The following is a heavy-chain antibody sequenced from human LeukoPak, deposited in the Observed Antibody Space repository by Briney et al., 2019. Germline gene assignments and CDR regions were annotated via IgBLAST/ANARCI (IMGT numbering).Heavy chain of an antibody. J-gene: IGHJ3*02. D-gene: IGHD2-15*01. CDR3: ARLPLKGYCSGGSCYTQDAFDI. V-gene: IGHV4-59*01. CDR1: GXSISSYY. Sequence: PSETLSLTCTVSGXSISSYYGSWIRQPPGKGLEWMGYIYYSGSTKYNPSLKSRVTISVDTSKNQFSLKLSSVTAADTAVYYCARLPLKGYCSGGSCYTQDAFDIWGQGTMVTVSS. CDR2: IYYSGST.